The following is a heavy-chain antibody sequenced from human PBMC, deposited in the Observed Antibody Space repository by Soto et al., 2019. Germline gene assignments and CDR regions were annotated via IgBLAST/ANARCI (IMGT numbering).Heavy chain of an antibody. Sequence: GGSLRLSCAASGFTFSSYAMHWVRQAPGKGLEWVAVISYDGSNKYYADSVKGRFTISRDNSKNTLYLQMNSLRAEDTAVYYCASALGYYDYVWGSWPYFDYWGQGTLVTVSS. CDR3: ASALGYYDYVWGSWPYFDY. D-gene: IGHD3-16*01. CDR1: GFTFSSYA. CDR2: ISYDGSNK. J-gene: IGHJ4*02. V-gene: IGHV3-30-3*01.